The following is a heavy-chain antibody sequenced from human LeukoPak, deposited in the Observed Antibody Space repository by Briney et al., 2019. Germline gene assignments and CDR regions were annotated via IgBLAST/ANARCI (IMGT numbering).Heavy chain of an antibody. CDR2: INHSGST. V-gene: IGHV4-34*01. Sequence: PSETLSLTCAVYGGSFSGYYWSWIRQPPRKGLEWIGEINHSGSTNYNPSLKSRVTISVDTSKNQFSLKLSSVTAADTAVYYCARGRLTSCYDYWGQGTLVTVSS. CDR3: ARGRLTSCYDY. D-gene: IGHD2-2*01. CDR1: GGSFSGYY. J-gene: IGHJ4*02.